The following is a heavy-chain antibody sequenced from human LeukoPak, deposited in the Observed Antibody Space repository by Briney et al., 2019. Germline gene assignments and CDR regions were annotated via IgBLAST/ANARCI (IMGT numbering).Heavy chain of an antibody. Sequence: PSETLSLTCTVSGVSISSSNSYWGWIRQPPGKGLEWIGSIYYSGNTYYNASLKSQVSISIDTSKNRFSLKLSSVTAADTAVYYCARGYRGSGSYDFDYWGQGTLVTVSS. V-gene: IGHV4-39*01. J-gene: IGHJ4*02. CDR3: ARGYRGSGSYDFDY. D-gene: IGHD3-10*01. CDR1: GVSISSSNSY. CDR2: IYYSGNT.